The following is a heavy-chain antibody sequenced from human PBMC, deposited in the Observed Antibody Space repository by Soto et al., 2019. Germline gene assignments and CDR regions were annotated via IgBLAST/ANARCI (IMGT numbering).Heavy chain of an antibody. D-gene: IGHD6-13*01. CDR3: ARGDREQQLTLEYYFDY. Sequence: QVQLVQSGAEVKKPGASVKVSCKASGYTFTSYAMHWVRQAPGQRLEWMGWINAGNGNTKYSQKFQGRVTITRDTSASTAYMELSSLRSEDTAVYYCARGDREQQLTLEYYFDYWGQGTLVTVSS. CDR2: INAGNGNT. J-gene: IGHJ4*02. V-gene: IGHV1-3*01. CDR1: GYTFTSYA.